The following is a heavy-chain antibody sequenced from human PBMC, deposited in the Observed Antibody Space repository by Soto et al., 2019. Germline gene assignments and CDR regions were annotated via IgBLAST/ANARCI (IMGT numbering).Heavy chain of an antibody. Sequence: QVQLVQSGAEVKKPGSSVKVSCKASGGSFGKSAINWVRQTLGQGLEWWGGFIPVYRTLNYAQKFQGRVTITADESTGTAYMTLSSLASDDTAVYYCATGVIWIGYFTVDSWGQGTRVTVSS. CDR2: FIPVYRTL. CDR3: ATGVIWIGYFTVDS. J-gene: IGHJ4*02. D-gene: IGHD3-3*01. V-gene: IGHV1-69*01. CDR1: GGSFGKSA.